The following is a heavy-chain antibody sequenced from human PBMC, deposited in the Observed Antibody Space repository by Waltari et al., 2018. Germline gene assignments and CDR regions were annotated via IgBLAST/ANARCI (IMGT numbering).Heavy chain of an antibody. Sequence: QVQLQESGPGLVKTSETLSLTCTVSGGSISTYYWTWIRQPAGKGLEWIGRINTGGNTNHNPALKSRGTMSVDTSKNQFSRTLSSVTAADTAVYYCAREVGGSRWFDPWGQGTLVTVSS. CDR1: GGSISTYY. CDR2: INTGGNT. J-gene: IGHJ5*02. V-gene: IGHV4-4*07. D-gene: IGHD3-16*01. CDR3: AREVGGSRWFDP.